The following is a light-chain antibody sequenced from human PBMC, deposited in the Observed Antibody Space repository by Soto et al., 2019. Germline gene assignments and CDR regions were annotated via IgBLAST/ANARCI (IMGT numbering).Light chain of an antibody. V-gene: IGKV1-5*03. Sequence: DIQMTQSPSTLAASVGDPVTITCRASHNISTWLAWYQQKPGEAPKLLIYKASNLENGVPSRFGGSGSGTDFTLAISSLQPDDFASYYCQQYHSYTRTLGQGTKVDIK. CDR2: KAS. CDR3: QQYHSYTRT. J-gene: IGKJ1*01. CDR1: HNISTW.